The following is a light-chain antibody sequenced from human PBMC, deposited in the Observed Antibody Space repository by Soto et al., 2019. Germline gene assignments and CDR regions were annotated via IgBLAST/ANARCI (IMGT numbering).Light chain of an antibody. V-gene: IGLV2-11*01. Sequence: QSALTQPRSVSGSPGQSVTISCTGTISDVAGYNYVSWYQHHPGKAPKLLISDVTKRPSWVPDRFSGSKSGSTASLTISELQAEDEADYYCAIWDDSVDGWVFGGGTKLTVL. CDR2: DVT. CDR3: AIWDDSVDGWV. J-gene: IGLJ3*02. CDR1: ISDVAGYNY.